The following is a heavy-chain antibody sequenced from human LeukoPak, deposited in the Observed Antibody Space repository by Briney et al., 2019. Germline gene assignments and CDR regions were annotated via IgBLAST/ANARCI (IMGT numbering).Heavy chain of an antibody. V-gene: IGHV3-21*01. CDR2: ISSSSSYI. D-gene: IGHD3-22*01. J-gene: IGHJ3*02. CDR1: GFTFSSYT. CDR3: ARDSGDSSGYYDAFDI. Sequence: GGSLRLSCAASGFTFSSYTMNWVRQAPGKGLEWVASISSSSSYIYYADSVKDRFTISRDNAKNSLYLQMNSLRAEDTAVYYCARDSGDSSGYYDAFDIWGQGTMVTVSS.